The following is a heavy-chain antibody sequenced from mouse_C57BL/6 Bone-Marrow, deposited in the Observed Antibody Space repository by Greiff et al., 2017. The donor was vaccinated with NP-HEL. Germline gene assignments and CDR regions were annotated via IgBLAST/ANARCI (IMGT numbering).Heavy chain of an antibody. CDR3: ARGHYYGSSRMGY. CDR1: GYTFTSYW. Sequence: QVQLQQPGAELVKPGASVKLSCKASGYTFTSYWMHWVKQRPGQGLEWIGMIHPNSGSTNYNEKFKSKATLTVDKSSSTAYMQLSSLTSEDSAVYYCARGHYYGSSRMGYWGQGTSVTVSS. J-gene: IGHJ4*01. V-gene: IGHV1-64*01. CDR2: IHPNSGST. D-gene: IGHD1-1*01.